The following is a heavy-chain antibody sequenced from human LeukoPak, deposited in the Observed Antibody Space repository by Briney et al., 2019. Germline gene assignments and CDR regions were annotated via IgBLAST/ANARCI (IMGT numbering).Heavy chain of an antibody. J-gene: IGHJ4*02. V-gene: IGHV1-18*01. CDR3: ARRNYDHIWGNYGSLYYFDY. CDR1: GYTFTSYG. D-gene: IGHD3-16*01. CDR2: INAYNGNT. Sequence: ASVKVSCKASGYTFTSYGINWVRQAPGQGLEWMGWINAYNGNTKYAQKFQGRVTMTTDTSTSTAYMELRSLRSDDTAVYYCARRNYDHIWGNYGSLYYFDYWGQGTLVTVSS.